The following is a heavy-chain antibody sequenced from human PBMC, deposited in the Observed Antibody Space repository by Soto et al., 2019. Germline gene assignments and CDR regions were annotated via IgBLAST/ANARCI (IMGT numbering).Heavy chain of an antibody. CDR2: ISGRGDST. Sequence: PGGSLRLSCAASGFTFSSYTMSWVRQAPGKGLEWVSVISGRGDSTYYADAVKGRFTISRDNSKRTVYLQMNSLRADDTAVYYYAKGVGIPYYGDYFDYWGQGTLVTVSS. V-gene: IGHV3-23*01. CDR3: AKGVGIPYYGDYFDY. J-gene: IGHJ4*02. D-gene: IGHD4-17*01. CDR1: GFTFSSYT.